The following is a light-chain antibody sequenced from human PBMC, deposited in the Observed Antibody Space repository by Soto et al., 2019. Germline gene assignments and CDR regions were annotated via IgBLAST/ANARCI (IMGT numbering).Light chain of an antibody. CDR3: QQSYTALSIT. Sequence: DIQMTQSPSSLSASVGDRVTITCRASESINRHLNWYQQQPGRAPKLLIYAASILQNGVPSRFRGGGSGTDFTLIITNLQPEDFATYYCQQSYTALSITFGQGTRLEI. V-gene: IGKV1-39*01. CDR1: ESINRH. J-gene: IGKJ5*01. CDR2: AAS.